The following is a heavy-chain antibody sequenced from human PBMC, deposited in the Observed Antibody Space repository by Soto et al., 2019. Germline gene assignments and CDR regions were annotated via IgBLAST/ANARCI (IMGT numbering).Heavy chain of an antibody. CDR3: AKTKASSGWYWYFEL. CDR1: GFTFSSYA. V-gene: IGHV3-23*01. CDR2: ISGRGGST. D-gene: IGHD6-19*01. Sequence: GGSLRLSCAASGFTFSSYAMSWVRQAPGKGLEWVASISGRGGSTYYADSLKGRFTISRDNSKNTLYLQRNSLRAEDTAVYYCAKTKASSGWYWYFELWGRGTLVTVSS. J-gene: IGHJ2*01.